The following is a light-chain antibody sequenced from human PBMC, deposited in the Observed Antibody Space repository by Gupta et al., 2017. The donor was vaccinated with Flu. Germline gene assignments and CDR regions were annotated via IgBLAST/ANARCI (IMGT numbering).Light chain of an antibody. CDR1: QSISNF. CDR2: AAS. V-gene: IGKV1-39*01. Sequence: DIQTTYSPSSLSASVGDRVTITCRASQSISNFLNWYQQKPGKAPKFLIYAASSLGSGVPSRFSGSRSGIDFNLTISSLQPEDFATYYCQQSYISPPTFGQGTKMDIK. CDR3: QQSYISPPT. J-gene: IGKJ2*01.